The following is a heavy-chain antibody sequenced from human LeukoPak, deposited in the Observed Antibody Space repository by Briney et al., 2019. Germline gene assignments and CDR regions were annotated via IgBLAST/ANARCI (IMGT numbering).Heavy chain of an antibody. J-gene: IGHJ4*02. V-gene: IGHV3-23*01. D-gene: IGHD5/OR15-5a*01. Sequence: SCKASGGTFSSYAMSWVRQAPGKGLEWVSAISGSGGSTYYADSVKGRFTISRDNSKNTLYLQMNSLRAEDTAVYYCASLARLFDYWGQGTLVTVSS. CDR1: GGTFSSYA. CDR3: ASLARLFDY. CDR2: ISGSGGST.